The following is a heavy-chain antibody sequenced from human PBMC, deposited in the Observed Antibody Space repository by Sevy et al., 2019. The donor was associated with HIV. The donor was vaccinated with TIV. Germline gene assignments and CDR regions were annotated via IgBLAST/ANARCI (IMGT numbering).Heavy chain of an antibody. CDR3: ARCRSPYGDYATGSFDY. Sequence: SETLSLTCTVSGGSVSTDSYYWSWIRQPPGKGLEWIGYLFYSGSTNYNPSLKSRVTLSLDTSKSQFSLKLSSVTAADTAVYYCARCRSPYGDYATGSFDYWGQGALVTVSS. V-gene: IGHV4-61*01. J-gene: IGHJ4*02. CDR1: GGSVSTDSYY. CDR2: LFYSGST. D-gene: IGHD4-17*01.